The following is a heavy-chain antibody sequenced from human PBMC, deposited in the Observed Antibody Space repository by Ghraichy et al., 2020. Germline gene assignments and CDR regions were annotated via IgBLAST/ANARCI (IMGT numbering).Heavy chain of an antibody. Sequence: GGSLRLSCAASGFTFSSYAMHWVRQAPGKGLEWVAVISYDGSNKYYADSVKGRFTISRDNSKNTLYLQMNSLRAEDTAVYYCARDPGDYVQTFDYWGQGTLVTVSS. CDR2: ISYDGSNK. D-gene: IGHD4-17*01. V-gene: IGHV3-30-3*01. J-gene: IGHJ4*02. CDR1: GFTFSSYA. CDR3: ARDPGDYVQTFDY.